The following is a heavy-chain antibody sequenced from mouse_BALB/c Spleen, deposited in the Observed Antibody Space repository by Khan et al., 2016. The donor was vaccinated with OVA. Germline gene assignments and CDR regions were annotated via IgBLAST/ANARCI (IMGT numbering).Heavy chain of an antibody. CDR1: GFSLTNYA. V-gene: IGHV2-9*02. J-gene: IGHJ4*01. CDR2: IWAGGTT. CDR3: SRGTDYHAMDY. D-gene: IGHD4-1*01. Sequence: QVQLKESGPGLVAPSQSLSITCTVSGFSLTNYAVHWIRQPPGKGLEWLGVIWAGGTTNYNSALMSRLSISKDNSKSQVFLKMNSLQTDDTAFYYCSRGTDYHAMDYWGQGNSVTGS.